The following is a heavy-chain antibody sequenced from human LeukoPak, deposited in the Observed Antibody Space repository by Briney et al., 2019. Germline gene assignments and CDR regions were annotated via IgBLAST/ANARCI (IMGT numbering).Heavy chain of an antibody. Sequence: SETLSLTCTVSGGSISGSGYYWGWVRQPPGRGLEWIGSSHYSGGTHHNPSLKSRVTMSIDTSKNQFSLKLSSVTAPDTAVYYCARSRGGQIDYWGQGTLVTVS. CDR3: ARSRGGQIDY. J-gene: IGHJ4*02. CDR2: SHYSGGT. CDR1: GGSISGSGYY. V-gene: IGHV4-39*01.